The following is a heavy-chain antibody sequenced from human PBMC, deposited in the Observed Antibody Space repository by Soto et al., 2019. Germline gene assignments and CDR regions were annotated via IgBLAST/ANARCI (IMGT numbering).Heavy chain of an antibody. Sequence: SETLSLTCTVSGGSISSYYWSWIRQPPGKGLEWIGYIYYSGSTNYNPSLKSRVTISVDTSKNQFSLKLSSVTAADTAMYYCARDPADFWSGYSRGYYGMDVWGQGTTVTVSS. CDR1: GGSISSYY. J-gene: IGHJ6*02. CDR2: IYYSGST. CDR3: ARDPADFWSGYSRGYYGMDV. D-gene: IGHD3-3*01. V-gene: IGHV4-59*01.